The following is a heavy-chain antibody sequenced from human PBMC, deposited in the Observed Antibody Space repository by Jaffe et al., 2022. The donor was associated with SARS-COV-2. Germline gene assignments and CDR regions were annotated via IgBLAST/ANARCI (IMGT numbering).Heavy chain of an antibody. CDR2: ISYDGSNK. Sequence: QVQLVESGGGVVQPGRSLRLSCAASGFTFSSYAMHWVRQAPGKGLEWVAVISYDGSNKYYADSVKGRFTISRDNSKNTLYLQMNSLRAEDTAVYYCAREGIALGGSRYFDYWGQGTLVTVSS. CDR3: AREGIALGGSRYFDY. CDR1: GFTFSSYA. D-gene: IGHD5-12*01. J-gene: IGHJ4*02. V-gene: IGHV3-30-3*01.